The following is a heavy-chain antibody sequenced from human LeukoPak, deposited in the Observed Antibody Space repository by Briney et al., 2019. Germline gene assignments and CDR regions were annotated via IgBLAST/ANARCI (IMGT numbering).Heavy chain of an antibody. D-gene: IGHD3-22*01. CDR2: ISSSSSTI. J-gene: IGHJ4*02. CDR3: AKRSADYYDSSGYGCYFDY. Sequence: GGSLRLSCAASGFTFSSYSMNWVRQAPGKGLEWVSYISSSSSTIYYADSVKGRFTISRDNSKNTLYLQMNSLGAEDTAVYYCAKRSADYYDSSGYGCYFDYWGQGTLVTVSS. V-gene: IGHV3-48*01. CDR1: GFTFSSYS.